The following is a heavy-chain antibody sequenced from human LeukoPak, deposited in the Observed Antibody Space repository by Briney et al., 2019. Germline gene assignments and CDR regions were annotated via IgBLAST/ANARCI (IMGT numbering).Heavy chain of an antibody. CDR3: AKDLGNYYDTNAADY. CDR1: GFTFSSYW. CDR2: INSDGSST. Sequence: GGSLRLSCAASGFTFSSYWMHWVRQAPGKGLVWVSRINSDGSSTNYADSVKGRFTISRDNAKNTLYLQMNSLRAEDTAVYYCAKDLGNYYDTNAADYWGQGTLVTVSS. V-gene: IGHV3-74*01. D-gene: IGHD3-22*01. J-gene: IGHJ4*02.